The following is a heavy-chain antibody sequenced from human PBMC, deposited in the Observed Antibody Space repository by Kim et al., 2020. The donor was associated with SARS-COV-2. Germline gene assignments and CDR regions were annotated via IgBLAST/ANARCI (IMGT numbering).Heavy chain of an antibody. J-gene: IGHJ4*02. D-gene: IGHD6-13*01. V-gene: IGHV4-61*02. CDR1: GGSISSGSYY. Sequence: SETLSLTCTVSGGSISSGSYYWSWIRQPAGKGLEWIGRIYTSGSTNYNPSLKSRVTISVDTSKNQFSLKLSSVTAADTAVYYCARSRSIAAANYYFDYWGQGTLVTVSS. CDR2: IYTSGST. CDR3: ARSRSIAAANYYFDY.